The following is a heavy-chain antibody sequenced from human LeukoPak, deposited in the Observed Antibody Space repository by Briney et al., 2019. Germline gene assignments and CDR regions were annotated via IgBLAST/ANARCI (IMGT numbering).Heavy chain of an antibody. CDR2: IYYSGST. V-gene: IGHV4-31*03. Sequence: SETLSLTCTVSGGSISSGGYYWSWIRQHPGKGLEWIGYIYYSGSTYYNPSLKSRVTISVDTSKNQFSLKLGSVTAADTAVYYCARGSFGYFGDYWGQGTLVTVSS. CDR1: GGSISSGGYY. J-gene: IGHJ4*02. D-gene: IGHD2-2*03. CDR3: ARGSFGYFGDY.